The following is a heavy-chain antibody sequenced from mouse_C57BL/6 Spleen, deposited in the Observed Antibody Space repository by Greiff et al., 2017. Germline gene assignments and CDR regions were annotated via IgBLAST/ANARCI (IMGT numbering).Heavy chain of an antibody. V-gene: IGHV5-4*01. J-gene: IGHJ2*01. D-gene: IGHD2-12*01. CDR3: ARYSPYFDY. CDR1: GFTFSSYA. Sequence: EVHLVESGGGLVKPGGSLKLSCAASGFTFSSYAMSWVRQTPEKRLEWVATISDGGSYTYYPDNVKGRFTISRDNAKNNLYLQMSHLKSEDTAMYYCARYSPYFDYWGQGTTLTVSS. CDR2: ISDGGSYT.